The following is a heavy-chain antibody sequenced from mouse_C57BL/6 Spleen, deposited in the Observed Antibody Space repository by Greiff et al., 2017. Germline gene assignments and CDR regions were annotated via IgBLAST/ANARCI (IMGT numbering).Heavy chain of an antibody. J-gene: IGHJ1*03. D-gene: IGHD2-12*01. Sequence: QVQLQQPGAELVKPGASVKLSCKASGYTFTSYWMHWVKQRPGRGLEWIGRIDPNSGGTKYNEKFKSKATLTVDKPSSTAYMQLSSLTSEDSAVXYCARFDDGGNWYFDVWGTGTTVTVSS. CDR1: GYTFTSYW. V-gene: IGHV1-72*01. CDR3: ARFDDGGNWYFDV. CDR2: IDPNSGGT.